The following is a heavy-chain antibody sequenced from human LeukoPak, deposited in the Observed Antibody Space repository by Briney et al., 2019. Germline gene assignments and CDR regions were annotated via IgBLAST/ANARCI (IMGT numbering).Heavy chain of an antibody. CDR3: ASRDTATGLD. V-gene: IGHV4-28*01. CDR2: IYHSGTT. Sequence: SDTLSLTCAVSGYSITSSSWWGWIRQPPGRGLEGIGYIYHSGTTYYNPSLQSRVTMSVDTSKNQFSLKLSSVTAVDTAVYYCASRDTATGLDWGQGTLVTVSS. CDR1: GYSITSSSW. J-gene: IGHJ4*02. D-gene: IGHD5-18*01.